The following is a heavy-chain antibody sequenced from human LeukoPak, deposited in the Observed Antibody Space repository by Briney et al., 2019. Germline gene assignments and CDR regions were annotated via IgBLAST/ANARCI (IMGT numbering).Heavy chain of an antibody. CDR3: ASWPPIYYYDSSAKAGNDY. CDR1: GGSISSYY. J-gene: IGHJ4*02. V-gene: IGHV4-59*01. CDR2: IYYSGST. Sequence: SETLSLTCTVSGGSISSYYWSWIRQPPGKGPEWIGYIYYSGSTNYNPSLKSRVTISVDTSKNQFSLKLSSVTAADTAVYYCASWPPIYYYDSSAKAGNDYWGQGTLVTVSS. D-gene: IGHD3-22*01.